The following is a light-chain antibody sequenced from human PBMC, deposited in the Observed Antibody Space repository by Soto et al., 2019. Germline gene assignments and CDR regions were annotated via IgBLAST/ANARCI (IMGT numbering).Light chain of an antibody. CDR1: SSNIGAGYD. Sequence: QSALTQPPSVSGAPGQRVTISCTGSSSNIGAGYDVHWYQQLPGTAPKLLIYGNSNRPSGVPDRFSGSKSGTSASLAITGLQAEDEADYYCQSYDSSRSVVFGGGTKLTVL. CDR2: GNS. CDR3: QSYDSSRSVV. V-gene: IGLV1-40*01. J-gene: IGLJ2*01.